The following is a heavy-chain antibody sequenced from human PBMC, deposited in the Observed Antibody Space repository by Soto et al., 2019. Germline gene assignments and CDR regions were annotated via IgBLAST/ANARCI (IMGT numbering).Heavy chain of an antibody. V-gene: IGHV3-30*18. CDR1: GFTFSSYG. CDR2: ISYDGSNK. CDR3: AKGEWFGDHQRYFDY. D-gene: IGHD3-10*01. Sequence: QVQLVESGGGVVQPGRSLRLSCAASGFTFSSYGMHWVRQAPGKGLEWVAVISYDGSNKYYADSVKGRFTISRDNSKNTLYLQMTSLIAEDTAVYYCAKGEWFGDHQRYFDYWGQGTLVTVSS. J-gene: IGHJ4*02.